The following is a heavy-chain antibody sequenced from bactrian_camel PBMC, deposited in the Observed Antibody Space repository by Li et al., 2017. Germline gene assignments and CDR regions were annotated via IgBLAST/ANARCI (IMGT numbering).Heavy chain of an antibody. V-gene: IGHV3S1*01. D-gene: IGHD1*01. CDR1: GYTYSSYC. CDR3: TKAILLVVEG. Sequence: QVQLVESGGGSVQSGGSLRLSCAASGYTYSSYCRGWFRQAPGKEREGVAIIYTAGGSAYYADSVKARFTISRDNAKNTLYLRLNVLKIEDTAMYYCTKAILLVVEGWGQGTQVTVS. J-gene: IGHJ4*01. CDR2: IYTAGGSA.